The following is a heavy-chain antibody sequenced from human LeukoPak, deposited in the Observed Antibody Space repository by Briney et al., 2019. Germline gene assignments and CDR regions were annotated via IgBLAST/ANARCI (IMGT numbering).Heavy chain of an antibody. J-gene: IGHJ4*02. V-gene: IGHV4-34*01. CDR1: GGSFSGYY. Sequence: PSETLSLTCAVYGGSFSGYYWSWIRQPPGKGLEWIGEINHSGSTNYNPSLKSRVTISVDTSKNQFSLKLSSVTAADTAVYYCARTFSEPYYYDTRWGQGTQVTVSS. CDR2: INHSGST. D-gene: IGHD3-22*01. CDR3: ARTFSEPYYYDTR.